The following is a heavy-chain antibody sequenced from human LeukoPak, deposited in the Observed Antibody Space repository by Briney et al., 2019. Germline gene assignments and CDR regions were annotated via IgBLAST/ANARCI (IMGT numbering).Heavy chain of an antibody. CDR2: ISYDGSNK. J-gene: IGHJ4*02. Sequence: GGSLRLSCAASGFTFSSYGMHWVRQAPGKGLEWVAVISYDGSNKYYADSVKGRFTISRDNSKNTLNVQMNSLRAEDTAVYYCARARDGEQWLNYWGQGTLVTVSS. CDR1: GFTFSSYG. D-gene: IGHD6-19*01. CDR3: ARARDGEQWLNY. V-gene: IGHV3-30*03.